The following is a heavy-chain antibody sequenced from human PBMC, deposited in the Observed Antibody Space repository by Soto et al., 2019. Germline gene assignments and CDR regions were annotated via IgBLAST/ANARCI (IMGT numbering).Heavy chain of an antibody. CDR3: VRVTSVNVVVPGDV. V-gene: IGHV3-7*05. J-gene: IGHJ6*02. D-gene: IGHD2-2*01. CDR2: INRDGSEK. CDR1: GIIFTGYG. Sequence: PGGSLRLSCAVSGIIFTGYGMHWVRQVPGKGLEWVANINRDGSEKYYVDSVKGRFTISRDNAKNSLFLQMNSLRAEDTAVYYCVRVTSVNVVVPGDVWGQGTTVTVSS.